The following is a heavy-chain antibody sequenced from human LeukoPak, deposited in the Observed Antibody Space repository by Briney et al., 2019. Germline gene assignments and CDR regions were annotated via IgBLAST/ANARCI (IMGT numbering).Heavy chain of an antibody. CDR2: IKQDGSEK. CDR3: ARDLAYYDFWSGYLSGYFDY. D-gene: IGHD3-3*01. J-gene: IGHJ4*02. Sequence: GGSLRLSCAASGFTFSSYWMSWVRQAPGKGLEWVANIKQDGSEKYYVDSVKGRFTISRDNAKNSLYLQMNSLRAEDTAVYCCARDLAYYDFWSGYLSGYFDYWGQGTLVTVSS. CDR1: GFTFSSYW. V-gene: IGHV3-7*01.